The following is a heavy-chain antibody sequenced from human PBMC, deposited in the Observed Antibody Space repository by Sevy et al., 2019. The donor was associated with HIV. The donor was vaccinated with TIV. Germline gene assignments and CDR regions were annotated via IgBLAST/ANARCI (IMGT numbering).Heavy chain of an antibody. CDR3: ARVLLRFLEDNQTLRYYYGMDV. CDR2: IWYDGSNK. J-gene: IGHJ6*02. Sequence: GGSLRLSCAASGFTFSSYGMHWVRQAPGKGLEWVAVIWYDGSNKYYADSVKGRFTISRDNSKNTLYLQMNSLRAEDTVVYYCARVLLRFLEDNQTLRYYYGMDVWGQGTTVTVSS. V-gene: IGHV3-33*01. CDR1: GFTFSSYG. D-gene: IGHD3-3*01.